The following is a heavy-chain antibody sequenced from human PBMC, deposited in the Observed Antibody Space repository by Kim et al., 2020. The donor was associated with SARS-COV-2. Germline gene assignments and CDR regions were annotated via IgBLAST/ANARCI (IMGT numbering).Heavy chain of an antibody. CDR3: ARDLPIYDYVWGSYRYNPNPISYYYYGMDV. J-gene: IGHJ6*02. CDR2: ISAYNGNT. CDR1: GYTFTSYG. Sequence: ASVKVSCKASGYTFTSYGISWVRQAPGQGLEWMGWISAYNGNTNYAQKLQGRVTMTTDTSTSTAYMELRSLRSDDTTVYYCARDLPIYDYVWGSYRYNPNPISYYYYGMDVWGQGTTVTVSS. D-gene: IGHD3-16*02. V-gene: IGHV1-18*01.